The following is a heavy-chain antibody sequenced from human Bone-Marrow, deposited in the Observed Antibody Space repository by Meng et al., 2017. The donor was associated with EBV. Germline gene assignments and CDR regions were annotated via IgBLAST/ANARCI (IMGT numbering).Heavy chain of an antibody. CDR2: NSAYNGNT. Sequence: QYQRVQPGTEGKKPGASVKVSCKASGYPFTSYGISWVLQAPGQGLEWMRRNSAYNGNTNYAQNLQGRVTMTTHTSTSTVYMELRSLRSDDTAVYFCARGHNNGDHAPEHWGQGTLVTVSS. CDR3: ARGHNNGDHAPEH. D-gene: IGHD4-17*01. CDR1: GYPFTSYG. J-gene: IGHJ1*01. V-gene: IGHV1-18*01.